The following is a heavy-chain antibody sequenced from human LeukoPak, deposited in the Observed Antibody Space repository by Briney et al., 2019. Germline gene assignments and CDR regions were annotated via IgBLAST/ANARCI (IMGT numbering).Heavy chain of an antibody. CDR3: AREVGYSGYESFDY. V-gene: IGHV3-7*01. CDR1: GFTFSTYW. D-gene: IGHD5-12*01. CDR2: IKEDGSEK. Sequence: GGSLRLSCAVSGFTFSTYWMTWVRQAPGKGLEWVADIKEDGSEKHYADSVKGRFTISRDNAKNSLDLQMNSLRAEDTAVYYCAREVGYSGYESFDYWGQGTLVTVSS. J-gene: IGHJ4*02.